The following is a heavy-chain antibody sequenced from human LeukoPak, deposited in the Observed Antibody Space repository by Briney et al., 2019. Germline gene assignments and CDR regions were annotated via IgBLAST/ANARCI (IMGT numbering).Heavy chain of an antibody. V-gene: IGHV4-4*07. CDR2: IYTSGST. CDR1: GGSISSYY. D-gene: IGHD1-1*01. J-gene: IGHJ5*02. Sequence: PSETLSLTCTVSGGSISSYYWSWIRQPAGKGLEWIGRIYTSGSTNYNPSLKSRVTMSVDTSKNQFSLKLSSVTAADTAVYYCARDVPATEELERRNWFDPWGQGTLVTVSS. CDR3: ARDVPATEELERRNWFDP.